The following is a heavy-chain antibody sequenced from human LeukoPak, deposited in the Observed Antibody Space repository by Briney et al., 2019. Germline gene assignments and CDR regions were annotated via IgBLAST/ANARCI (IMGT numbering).Heavy chain of an antibody. J-gene: IGHJ3*02. CDR2: ISSSGSTI. CDR3: AKSYQSGNDAFDI. CDR1: GFTFSDYY. Sequence: GGSLRLSCAASGFTFSDYYMSWIRQAPGKGLEWVSKISSSGSTIYYADSVKGRFTISRDNAKNTLYLQMNSLRAEDTAVYYCAKSYQSGNDAFDIWGQGTMVTVSS. D-gene: IGHD3-16*02. V-gene: IGHV3-11*04.